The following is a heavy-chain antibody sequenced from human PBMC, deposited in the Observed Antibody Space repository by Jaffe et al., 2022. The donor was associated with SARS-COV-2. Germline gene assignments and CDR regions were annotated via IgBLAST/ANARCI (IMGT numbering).Heavy chain of an antibody. CDR2: IKSKTDGGTT. J-gene: IGHJ5*02. CDR3: TTDPYCSGGSCYPHPWFDP. D-gene: IGHD2-15*01. Sequence: EVQLVESGGGLVKPGGSLRLSCAASGFTFSNAWMSWVRQAPGKGLEWVGRIKSKTDGGTTDYAAPVKGRFTISRDDSKNTLYLQMNSLKTEDTAVYYCTTDPYCSGGSCYPHPWFDPWGQGTLVTVSS. CDR1: GFTFSNAW. V-gene: IGHV3-15*01.